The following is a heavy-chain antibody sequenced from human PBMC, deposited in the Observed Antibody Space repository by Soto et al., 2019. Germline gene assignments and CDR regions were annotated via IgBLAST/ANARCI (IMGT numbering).Heavy chain of an antibody. D-gene: IGHD5-18*01. Sequence: TLSLTCTVSGGSISSGGYYWGWIRQHPGKGLEWIGYIYYSTYYNPSLKSRVTISVDTSKNQFSLKLSSVTAADTAVYYCARSGYSYGPNPLLYWGQGTLVTVS. CDR2: IYYST. J-gene: IGHJ4*02. CDR3: ARSGYSYGPNPLLY. V-gene: IGHV4-31*03. CDR1: GGSISSGGYY.